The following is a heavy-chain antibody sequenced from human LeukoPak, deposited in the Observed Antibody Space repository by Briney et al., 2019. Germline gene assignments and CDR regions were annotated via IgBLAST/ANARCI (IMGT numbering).Heavy chain of an antibody. CDR3: ARGGSYDYVWGSYPSDY. CDR2: SNSDESVT. CDR1: GFTFSNYW. Sequence: HAGGSLRLSCAASGFTFSNYWMHWVRQAPGKGLVWVSRSNSDESVTTYADSVKGRFTFSRDNAKNTLYLQMNSLRVDDTAVYYCARGGSYDYVWGSYPSDYWGQGTLVTVSS. V-gene: IGHV3-74*01. D-gene: IGHD3-16*01. J-gene: IGHJ4*02.